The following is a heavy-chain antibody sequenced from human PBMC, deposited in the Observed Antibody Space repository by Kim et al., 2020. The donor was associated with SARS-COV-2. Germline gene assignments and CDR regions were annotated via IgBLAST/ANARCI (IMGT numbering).Heavy chain of an antibody. J-gene: IGHJ4*02. CDR2: IYYSGST. CDR3: ARDDYGSGSYPY. Sequence: SETLSLTCTVSGGSISSSSYYWGWIRQPPGKGLEWIGSIYYSGSTYYNPSLKSRVTISVDTSKNQFSLKLSSVTAADTAVYYCARDDYGSGSYPYWGQGTLVTVSS. D-gene: IGHD3-10*01. CDR1: GGSISSSSYY. V-gene: IGHV4-39*07.